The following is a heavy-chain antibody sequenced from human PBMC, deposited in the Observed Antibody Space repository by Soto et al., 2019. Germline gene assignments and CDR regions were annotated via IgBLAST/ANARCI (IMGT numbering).Heavy chain of an antibody. Sequence: QVQLQESGPGLVKPSQTLSLTCTVSGGSISSGDYYWSWIRQPPGEGLEWIGYIYYSGSTYYNPSPKSRGTISVDTSKSQCSLKLSSVTAADTAVYYCARERRYRGIDHCGQGTLVTVSS. CDR1: GGSISSGDYY. CDR3: ARERRYRGIDH. CDR2: IYYSGST. D-gene: IGHD1-26*01. V-gene: IGHV4-30-4*01. J-gene: IGHJ4*02.